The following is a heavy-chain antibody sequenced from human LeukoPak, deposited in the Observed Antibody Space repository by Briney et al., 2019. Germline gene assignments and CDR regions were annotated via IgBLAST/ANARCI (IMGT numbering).Heavy chain of an antibody. V-gene: IGHV4-34*01. Sequence: SETLSLTCAVYGGSFSGYYWSWIRQPPGKGLEWIGEINHSGSTNYNPSLKSRVTISVDTSKNQFSLKLSSVTAADTAVYYCARGPLRDFWSGYSPYYFDYWGQGTLVTVSS. CDR1: GGSFSGYY. CDR2: INHSGST. J-gene: IGHJ4*02. D-gene: IGHD3-3*01. CDR3: ARGPLRDFWSGYSPYYFDY.